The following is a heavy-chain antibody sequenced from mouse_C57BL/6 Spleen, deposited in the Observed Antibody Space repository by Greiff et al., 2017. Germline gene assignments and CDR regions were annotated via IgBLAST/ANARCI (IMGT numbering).Heavy chain of an antibody. D-gene: IGHD1-1*01. CDR2: SSSGSSTS. V-gene: IGHV5-17*01. J-gene: IGHJ3*01. CDR1: GFTFSDYG. Sequence: EVKLVESGGGLVKPGGSLKLSCAASGFTFSDYGMHWVRQAPEKGLEWVAYSSSGSSTSYYADPVKGRFTISRDNAKNTLFLQMTRLRSEDTAMYYCARAYGSSGTWFAYWGQGTLVTVSA. CDR3: ARAYGSSGTWFAY.